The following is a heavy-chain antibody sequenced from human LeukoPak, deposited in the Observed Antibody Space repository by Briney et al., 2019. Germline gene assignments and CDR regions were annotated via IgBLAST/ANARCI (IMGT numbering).Heavy chain of an antibody. CDR1: GFVFSNYG. CDR3: AKSPGIRGHHFDY. D-gene: IGHD3-10*01. J-gene: IGHJ4*02. V-gene: IGHV3-33*06. Sequence: GTSLRLSCAASGFVFSNYGMHWVRQAPGKGLEWVAGIWYDGSNKDYVDSVKGRFTISRDNSKNTLYLQMNSLRAEDTAVYYCAKSPGIRGHHFDYWGQGTLVTVSS. CDR2: IWYDGSNK.